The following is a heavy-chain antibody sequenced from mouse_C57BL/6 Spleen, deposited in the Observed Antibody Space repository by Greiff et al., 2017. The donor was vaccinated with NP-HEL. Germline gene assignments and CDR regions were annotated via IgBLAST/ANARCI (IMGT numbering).Heavy chain of an antibody. D-gene: IGHD1-1*01. CDR2: IRNKANGYTT. V-gene: IGHV7-3*01. CDR3: ARYTVVVPFDY. CDR1: GFTFTDYY. J-gene: IGHJ2*01. Sequence: EVQRVESGGGLVQPGGSLSLSCAASGFTFTDYYMSWVRQPPGKALEWLGFIRNKANGYTTEYSASVKGRFTISRDNSQSILYLQMNALRAEDSATYYCARYTVVVPFDYWGQGTTLTVSS.